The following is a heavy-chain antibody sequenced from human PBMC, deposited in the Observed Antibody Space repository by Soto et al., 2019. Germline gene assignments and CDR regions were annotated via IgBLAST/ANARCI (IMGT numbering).Heavy chain of an antibody. CDR3: ERRSDY. Sequence: GESLKIPCRASGYSFPTYWISWVRQIPGKGLEWLGRIDPSYSKTYYSPSFQGHVTISADKSTCTAYLQFNNLKASDTAMYYCERRSDYWGQGTQVTVSS. CDR2: IDPSYSKT. J-gene: IGHJ4*02. D-gene: IGHD3-10*01. CDR1: GYSFPTYW. V-gene: IGHV5-10-1*01.